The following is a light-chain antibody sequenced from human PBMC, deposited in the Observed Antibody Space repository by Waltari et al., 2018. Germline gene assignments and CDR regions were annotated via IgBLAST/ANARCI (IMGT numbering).Light chain of an antibody. J-gene: IGLJ1*01. CDR3: AAWDGSLNGLFV. CDR1: SSNIGSNT. V-gene: IGLV1-44*01. Sequence: QSVLTQPPSASETPGQRVTISCSGGSSNIGSNTVNWYQHLPGPAPKLLIYKNNQRPSGGPDRCSGSKSGTSASRAIRGLQSEDEADYYCAAWDGSLNGLFVFGTGTKVTV. CDR2: KNN.